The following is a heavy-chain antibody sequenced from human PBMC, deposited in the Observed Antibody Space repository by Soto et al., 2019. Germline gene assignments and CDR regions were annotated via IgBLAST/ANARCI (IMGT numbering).Heavy chain of an antibody. D-gene: IGHD5-12*01. V-gene: IGHV1-2*02. Sequence: QVHLVQSGAEVKKPGTSVKVSCKTSGYTFSDYYIHWVRQAPGQGLEWMGRINYDSSGTTYAQQFQGRVTMTRDTSITTVYMDLSRLTSNDTAVYFCTRDLVGYDAFDVWGQGTLVAVSP. CDR2: INYDSSGT. J-gene: IGHJ3*01. CDR3: TRDLVGYDAFDV. CDR1: GYTFSDYY.